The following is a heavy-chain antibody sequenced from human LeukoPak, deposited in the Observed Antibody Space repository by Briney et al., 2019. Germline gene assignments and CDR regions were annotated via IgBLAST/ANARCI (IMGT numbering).Heavy chain of an antibody. V-gene: IGHV3-11*06. CDR3: ARDTAMVRHDY. CDR2: ISSSSSYT. D-gene: IGHD5-18*01. CDR1: GFTFSDYY. Sequence: GGSLGLSCAAPGFTFSDYYMSWIRQAPGKGLEWVSYISSSSSYTNYADSVKGRFTISRDNAKNSLYLQMNSLRAEDTAVYYCARDTAMVRHDYWGQGTLVTVSS. J-gene: IGHJ4*02.